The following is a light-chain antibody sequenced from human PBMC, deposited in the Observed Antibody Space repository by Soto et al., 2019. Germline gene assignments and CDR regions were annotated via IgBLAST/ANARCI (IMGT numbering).Light chain of an antibody. V-gene: IGKV1-33*01. Sequence: DLQMTPSPSSLSASVGDRVTITCQASQDISNSLNWFQQKPGKAPKLLIYLASNLETGVPSRFTGGGSGTLFSFTISSLQPEDIATYYCLQYEELPLTFGGGTKVEIK. J-gene: IGKJ4*01. CDR2: LAS. CDR3: LQYEELPLT. CDR1: QDISNS.